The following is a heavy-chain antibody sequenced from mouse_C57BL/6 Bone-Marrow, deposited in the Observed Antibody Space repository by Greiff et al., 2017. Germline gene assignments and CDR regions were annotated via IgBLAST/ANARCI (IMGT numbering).Heavy chain of an antibody. CDR3: AVGYPWFAY. CDR2: ISSGGSYT. V-gene: IGHV5-6*03. Sequence: EVKVEESGGGLVQPGGSMKLSCVASGFTFSSYGMSWVRQTPDKRLEWVATISSGGSYTYYPDSVKGRFTISRDNAKNTLYLQMSSLKSEDTAMYYCAVGYPWFAYWGQGTLVTVSA. D-gene: IGHD2-2*01. J-gene: IGHJ3*01. CDR1: GFTFSSYG.